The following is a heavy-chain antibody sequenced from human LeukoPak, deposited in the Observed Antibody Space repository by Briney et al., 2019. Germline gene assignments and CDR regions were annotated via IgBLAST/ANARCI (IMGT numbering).Heavy chain of an antibody. J-gene: IGHJ4*02. V-gene: IGHV3-23*01. CDR1: GFTFSSCG. Sequence: SGGSLRLSCAASGFTFSSCGMSWVRQAPGKGLEWVSVISGSGDSTKYADSVKGRFTISRDNSKNTLYLQMNSLRAEDAAVYYCAKAPVTSCRGAFCYPFDSWGQGTVVTVSS. CDR3: AKAPVTSCRGAFCYPFDS. D-gene: IGHD2-15*01. CDR2: ISGSGDST.